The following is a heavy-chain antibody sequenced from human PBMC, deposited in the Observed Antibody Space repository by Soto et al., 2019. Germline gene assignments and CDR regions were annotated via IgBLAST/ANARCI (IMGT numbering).Heavy chain of an antibody. CDR1: GFTFSSYA. D-gene: IGHD1-26*01. J-gene: IGHJ4*02. Sequence: EVQLLESGGGLVQPGGSLRLSCAASGFTFSSYAMTWVRQAPRKGLEWVSVISSGGDSTYYADSVKGRFTISRDNSKNTVYLQMNGLRADDTAVYYCAQVGGSYPKGAFDYWGQGTVLTVSP. CDR3: AQVGGSYPKGAFDY. CDR2: ISSGGDST. V-gene: IGHV3-23*01.